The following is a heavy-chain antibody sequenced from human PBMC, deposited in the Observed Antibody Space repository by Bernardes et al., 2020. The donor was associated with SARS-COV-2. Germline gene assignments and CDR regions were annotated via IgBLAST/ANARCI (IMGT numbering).Heavy chain of an antibody. V-gene: IGHV3-30*03. CDR1: EFTFSNYG. CDR3: ASTGYSSSWHYWYFDL. D-gene: IGHD6-13*01. J-gene: IGHJ2*01. Sequence: GGSLRLSCIASEFTFSNYGMHWVRQAPGKGLEWVSFISFEGSIKYYADSVKGRFTISRDNAKNSLYLQMNSLRAEDTAVYYCASTGYSSSWHYWYFDLWGRGTLVTVSS. CDR2: ISFEGSIK.